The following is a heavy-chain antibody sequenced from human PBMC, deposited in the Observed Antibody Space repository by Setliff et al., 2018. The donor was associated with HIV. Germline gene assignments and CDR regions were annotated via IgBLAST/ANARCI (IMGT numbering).Heavy chain of an antibody. V-gene: IGHV4-34*01. Sequence: PSETLSLTCGVYGGSFSGYYWTWIRQPPGKGLEWIGEINHGGTTNYTPSLKRRGTISLDTFKSQCSLRLSSVTAADTAVYYCARTRLWRDAFDIWGQGAMVTVSS. CDR3: ARTRLWRDAFDI. J-gene: IGHJ3*02. CDR1: GGSFSGYY. D-gene: IGHD1-1*01. CDR2: INHGGTT.